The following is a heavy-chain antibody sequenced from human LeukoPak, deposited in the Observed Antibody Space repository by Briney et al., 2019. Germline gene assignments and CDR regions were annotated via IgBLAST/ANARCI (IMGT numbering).Heavy chain of an antibody. CDR1: GFIFSNFA. CDR3: ASTLGYCSGGSCYRPFDY. V-gene: IGHV1-2*02. CDR2: INPNSGGT. J-gene: IGHJ4*02. D-gene: IGHD2-15*01. Sequence: ASVKVSCKASGFIFSNFAMTWVRQAPGQGLEWMGWINPNSGGTNYAQKFQGRVTMTRDTSISTAYMELSRLRSDDTAVYYCASTLGYCSGGSCYRPFDYWGQGTLVTVSS.